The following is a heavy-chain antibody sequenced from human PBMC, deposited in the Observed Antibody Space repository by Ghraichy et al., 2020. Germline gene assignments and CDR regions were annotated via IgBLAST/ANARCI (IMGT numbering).Heavy chain of an antibody. J-gene: IGHJ4*02. CDR2: IKSKANGGTT. D-gene: IGHD1-26*01. Sequence: LSLTCAASGFTFSDAWMGWVRQAPGKGLEWVGRIKSKANGGTTDYAAPVKDRFTISRDDSINNVYLQMKSLKTEDTAVYYCATAGGATSRFDYWGLGTLVTVSS. CDR1: GFTFSDAW. CDR3: ATAGGATSRFDY. V-gene: IGHV3-15*01.